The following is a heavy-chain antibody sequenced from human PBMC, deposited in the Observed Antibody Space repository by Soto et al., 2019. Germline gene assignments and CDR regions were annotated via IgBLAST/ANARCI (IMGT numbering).Heavy chain of an antibody. CDR2: IIPIFGTG. CDR3: ARRGIAAAGTMEGWFDP. V-gene: IGHV1-69*06. CDR1: GGTFSSYA. J-gene: IGHJ5*02. Sequence: QVQLVQSGAEVKKPGSSVKVSCKASGGTFSSYAISWVRQAPGQGLEWMGGIIPIFGTGNYAQKFQDRVTIPADKSTSTAYMELSSLRSEDTAVYYCARRGIAAAGTMEGWFDPWGQGTLVTVSS. D-gene: IGHD6-13*01.